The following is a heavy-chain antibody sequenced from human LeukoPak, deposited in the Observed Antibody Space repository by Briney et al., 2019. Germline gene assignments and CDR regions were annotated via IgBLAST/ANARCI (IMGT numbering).Heavy chain of an antibody. CDR1: GFTFDDYG. Sequence: GGSLRLSCAASGFTFDDYGMSWVRQAPGKGLEWVSGINWNGGSTGYADSVKGRFTISRDNAKNSLYLQMNSLGAEDTAVYYCASSSGASWGYFDYWGQGTLVTVSS. D-gene: IGHD2-15*01. CDR2: INWNGGST. CDR3: ASSSGASWGYFDY. J-gene: IGHJ4*02. V-gene: IGHV3-20*04.